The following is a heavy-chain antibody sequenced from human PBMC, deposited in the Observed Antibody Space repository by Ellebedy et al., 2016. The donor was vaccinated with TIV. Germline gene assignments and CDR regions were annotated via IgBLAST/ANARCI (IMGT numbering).Heavy chain of an antibody. CDR1: GFTFRSYW. Sequence: GESLKISXAASGFTFRSYWMHWVRQAPGKGLVWVSRINSDGSSISYADSVKGRFTISRDNAKNTLYLQMNSLRAEDTAVYYCARGTSGEGPKGHYWGQGTLVTVSS. D-gene: IGHD3-10*01. J-gene: IGHJ4*02. V-gene: IGHV3-74*01. CDR2: INSDGSSI. CDR3: ARGTSGEGPKGHY.